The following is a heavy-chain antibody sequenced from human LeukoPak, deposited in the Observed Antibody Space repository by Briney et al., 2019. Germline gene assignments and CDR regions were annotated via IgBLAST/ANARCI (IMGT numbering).Heavy chain of an antibody. CDR2: VFSTGDT. V-gene: IGHV4-59*11. CDR1: DASMSSHY. Sequence: PSETLSLTCTVSDASMSSHYWIWVRQPPGRGLEWIGYVFSTGDTTYSPSLKSPVTISVDMSEDQFSLKLNSVTAADTAVYYCARGVYNYYYMDVWGRGATVTVSS. CDR3: ARGVYNYYYMDV. J-gene: IGHJ6*03.